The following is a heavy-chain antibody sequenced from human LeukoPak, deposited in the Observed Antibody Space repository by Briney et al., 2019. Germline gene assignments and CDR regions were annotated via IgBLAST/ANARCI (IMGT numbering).Heavy chain of an antibody. Sequence: GGSLRLPCAASGFTVSSNYMSWVRQAPGKGLEWVGRIKSKTDGGTTDYAAPVKGRFTISRDDSKNTLYLQMNSLKTEDTAVYYCTTEEFGYENYYYYMDVWGKGTTVTVSS. J-gene: IGHJ6*03. V-gene: IGHV3-15*01. D-gene: IGHD3-10*01. CDR3: TTEEFGYENYYYYMDV. CDR1: GFTVSSNY. CDR2: IKSKTDGGTT.